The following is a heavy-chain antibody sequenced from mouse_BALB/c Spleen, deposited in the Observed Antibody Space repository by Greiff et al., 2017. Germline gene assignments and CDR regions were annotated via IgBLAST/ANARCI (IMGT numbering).Heavy chain of an antibody. V-gene: IGHV14-4*02. CDR2: IDPENGDT. CDR3: NYYRYERGYAMGY. Sequence: EVQLQQSGAELVRSGASVKLSCTASGFNIKDYYMHWVKQRPEQGLEWIGWIDPENGDTEYAPKFQGKATMTADTSSNTAYLQLSSLTSEDTAVYYCNYYRYERGYAMGYWGQGTSVTVSS. J-gene: IGHJ4*01. CDR1: GFNIKDYY. D-gene: IGHD2-14*01.